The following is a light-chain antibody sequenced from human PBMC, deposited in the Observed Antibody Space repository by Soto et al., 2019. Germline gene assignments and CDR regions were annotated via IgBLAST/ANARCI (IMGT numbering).Light chain of an antibody. CDR3: QQYDNHPLT. J-gene: IGKJ4*01. CDR1: QDISNY. Sequence: DIQMTQSPSSLSASVGDRVTITCQASQDISNYLNWYQQKPGKAPKLLIYDASNLETGVPSRFSGSGSATDFTFTISSLQPEDIATYYCQQYDNHPLTFGGGTKVEIK. V-gene: IGKV1-33*01. CDR2: DAS.